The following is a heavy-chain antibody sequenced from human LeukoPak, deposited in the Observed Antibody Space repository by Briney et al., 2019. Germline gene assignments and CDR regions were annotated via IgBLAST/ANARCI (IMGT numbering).Heavy chain of an antibody. CDR3: ARDFTKTASPDAFDF. V-gene: IGHV4-31*03. Sequence: SETLSLTCTVSGDSINNDGYHWTWIRQHPGKGLEWIGYIHNSGGTAYNPSLRSRVSISLDTSLNQFSLTLHSVTATDTAVYYCARDFTKTASPDAFDFCGQGTLVAVSS. J-gene: IGHJ3*01. CDR1: GDSINNDGYH. D-gene: IGHD1-1*01. CDR2: IHNSGGT.